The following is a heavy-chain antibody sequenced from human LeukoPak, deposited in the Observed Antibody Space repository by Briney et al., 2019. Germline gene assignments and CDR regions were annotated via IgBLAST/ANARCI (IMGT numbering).Heavy chain of an antibody. Sequence: GGSLRLSCAASGFTFSDHYISWIRQAPGKGLEWISYINSAGSAANHADSVRGRFTISRDNAKNSLYLQLNSLRAEDTAVYFCARSRGAGPGAFFDLWGQGNLVTVSS. CDR2: INSAGSAA. V-gene: IGHV3-11*03. CDR1: GFTFSDHY. D-gene: IGHD6-19*01. CDR3: ARSRGAGPGAFFDL. J-gene: IGHJ4*02.